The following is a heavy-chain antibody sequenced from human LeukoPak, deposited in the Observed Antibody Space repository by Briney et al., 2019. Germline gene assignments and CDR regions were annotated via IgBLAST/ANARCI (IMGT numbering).Heavy chain of an antibody. J-gene: IGHJ4*02. Sequence: GGSLRLSCAASGFTFSSYWMHWVRQAPEKGLVWVSRINSDGSSTSYADSVKGRFTISRDNAKNTLYLQMNSLRAEDTAVYYCARVLYGDGYSDWGQGTLVTVSS. CDR2: INSDGSST. CDR3: ARVLYGDGYSD. V-gene: IGHV3-74*01. D-gene: IGHD5-24*01. CDR1: GFTFSSYW.